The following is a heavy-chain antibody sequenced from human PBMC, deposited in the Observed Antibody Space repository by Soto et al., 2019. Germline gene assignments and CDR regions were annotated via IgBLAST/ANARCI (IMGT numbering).Heavy chain of an antibody. V-gene: IGHV4-59*08. CDR1: GGSISSYY. Sequence: SETLSLTCTVSGGSISSYYWSWIRQPPGKGLEWIGYIYYSGSTNYNPSLKSRVTISVDTSKNQFSLKLSSVTAADTAVYYCARHLGYCTNGVCYRDLFAIRARGTTVPVSS. D-gene: IGHD2-8*01. J-gene: IGHJ3*02. CDR3: ARHLGYCTNGVCYRDLFAI. CDR2: IYYSGST.